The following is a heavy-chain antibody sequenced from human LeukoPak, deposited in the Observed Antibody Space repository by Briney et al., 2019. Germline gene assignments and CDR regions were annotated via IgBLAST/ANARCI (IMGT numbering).Heavy chain of an antibody. J-gene: IGHJ3*02. V-gene: IGHV3-11*05. CDR1: GFTFSDYY. Sequence: GGSLRLSCAASGFTFSDYYMSWIRQAPGKGLEWVSYISSSSSYTNYADSVKGRFTISRDNAKNSLYLQMNSLRAEDTAVYYCARENGDYADAFDIWGQGTMVTVSS. D-gene: IGHD4-17*01. CDR3: ARENGDYADAFDI. CDR2: ISSSSSYT.